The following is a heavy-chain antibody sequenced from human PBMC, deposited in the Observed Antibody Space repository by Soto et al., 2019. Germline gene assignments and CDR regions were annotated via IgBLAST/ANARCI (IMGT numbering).Heavy chain of an antibody. CDR1: GGSIHRWGYS. D-gene: IGHD3-16*01. J-gene: IGHJ6*02. CDR3: ASDGILIPFGGPTHYYGMDV. Sequence: QVQLQESGSGLVKPSQTLSLTCAVSGGSIHRWGYSCTWIRQPPGKGLEWIGNIYHTGRTSYNPSLKSRVTMLVDRSKNQFSLKLSSVTAADTSVYYCASDGILIPFGGPTHYYGMDVWGQGTKVSVYS. V-gene: IGHV4-30-2*01. CDR2: IYHTGRT.